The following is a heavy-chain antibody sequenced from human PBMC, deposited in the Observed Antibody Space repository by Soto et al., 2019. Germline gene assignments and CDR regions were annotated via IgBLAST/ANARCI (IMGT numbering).Heavy chain of an antibody. Sequence: QVQLVESGGGVVQPGRSLRLSCAASGFTFSSYAMHWVRQAPGKGLEWVAVISYDGSNKYYADSVKGRFSISRDNSKNTLYLQMNSLRAEDTAVYYCVFGVVHWGQGTLVTVSS. CDR3: VFGVVH. V-gene: IGHV3-30-3*01. CDR2: ISYDGSNK. CDR1: GFTFSSYA. J-gene: IGHJ4*02. D-gene: IGHD3-3*01.